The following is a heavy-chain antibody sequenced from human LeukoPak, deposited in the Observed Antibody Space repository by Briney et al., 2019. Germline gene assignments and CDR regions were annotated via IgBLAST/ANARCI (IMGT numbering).Heavy chain of an antibody. CDR3: ARARLYSSGVPGWFDP. CDR2: IYYNGNT. Sequence: PSETLSLTCSVSGGSISTYYWAWIRQPPGKGLEWIGTIYYNGNTYYNPSLSSRVIIAVDTSRKDFSLKLRSVTAADTAIYYCARARLYSSGVPGWFDPWGRGILVTVSS. J-gene: IGHJ5*02. CDR1: GGSISTYY. D-gene: IGHD3-22*01. V-gene: IGHV4-39*07.